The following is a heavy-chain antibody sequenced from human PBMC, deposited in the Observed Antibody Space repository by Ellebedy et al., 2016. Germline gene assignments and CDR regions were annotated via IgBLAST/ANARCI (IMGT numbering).Heavy chain of an antibody. D-gene: IGHD5-18*01. CDR2: MNPNSDNT. CDR1: GYTFTSYD. V-gene: IGHV1-8*01. Sequence: ASVKVSCKASGYTFTSYDINWVRQATGQGPEWMGWMNPNSDNTGYAQKFQGRVTMTRNTSISTAYMELSSLRSEDTAVYYGARGGYSYGSGDFDDWGQGTLVTVSS. CDR3: ARGGYSYGSGDFDD. J-gene: IGHJ4*02.